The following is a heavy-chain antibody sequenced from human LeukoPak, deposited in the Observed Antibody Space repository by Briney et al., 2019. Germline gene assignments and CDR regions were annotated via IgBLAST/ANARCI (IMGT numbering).Heavy chain of an antibody. CDR2: TSYDGSDK. V-gene: IGHV3-30*18. J-gene: IGHJ3*02. CDR3: AKEETYNAFDI. CDR1: GFTFSSYG. D-gene: IGHD2-2*02. Sequence: GGSLRLSCAASGFTFSSYGMHWVRQAPGKGLEWVAVTSYDGSDKYYADSVKGRFTISRDNPKNTLYLQMSSLRAEDTAVYYCAKEETYNAFDIWGQGTMVTVSS.